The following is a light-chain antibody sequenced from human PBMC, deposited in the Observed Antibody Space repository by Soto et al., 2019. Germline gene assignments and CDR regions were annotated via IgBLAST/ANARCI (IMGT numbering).Light chain of an antibody. CDR1: ESVDIN. Sequence: EIVLTQSPATLSVSPGERVTLSCRASESVDINLAWYQQKPGQAPRLLIYGASTRATDMPGTFSGRGSGTEFTLTISSLQSEDFAVSYCQQYKNWPRTFGQGTKVDIK. CDR3: QQYKNWPRT. CDR2: GAS. J-gene: IGKJ1*01. V-gene: IGKV3-15*01.